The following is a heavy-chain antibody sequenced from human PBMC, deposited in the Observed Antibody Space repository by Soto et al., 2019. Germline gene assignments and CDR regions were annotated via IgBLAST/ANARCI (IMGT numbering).Heavy chain of an antibody. CDR2: IYGGGTT. D-gene: IGHD6-19*01. Sequence: EVQLVESGGGLIQPGGSLRLSCAASGFAVSSEYMSWVRQAPGKGLEWVSVIYGGGTTYYADSVKGRLTISRDTSKNTLNLQMNSLRAEDTAVYYCVQTTGWPGFDFWGQGTLVTVSS. CDR3: VQTTGWPGFDF. J-gene: IGHJ4*02. V-gene: IGHV3-53*01. CDR1: GFAVSSEY.